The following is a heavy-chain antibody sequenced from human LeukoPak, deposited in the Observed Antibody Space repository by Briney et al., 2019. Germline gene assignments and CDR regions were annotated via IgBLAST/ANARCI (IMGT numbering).Heavy chain of an antibody. CDR2: ISSSGSTI. Sequence: PGGSLRVSCAASGFTFSSYEMNWVRQAPGKGLEWVSYISSSGSTIYYADSVKGRFTISRDNSKNTVYLEMSSLRAEDTAVYYCAKDRVALKVIAPPDGFDVWGQGTVVTVSS. V-gene: IGHV3-48*03. CDR3: AKDRVALKVIAPPDGFDV. CDR1: GFTFSSYE. D-gene: IGHD3-10*01. J-gene: IGHJ3*01.